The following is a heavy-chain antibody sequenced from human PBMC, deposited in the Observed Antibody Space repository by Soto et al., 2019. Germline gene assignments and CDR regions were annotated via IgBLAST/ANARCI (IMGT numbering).Heavy chain of an antibody. CDR1: GDSVSSNSAA. Sequence: PSQTLSLTCAISGDSVSSNSAAWNWIRQSPSRGLEWLGRTYYRSKWYNDYAVSVKSRITINPDTSKNQFSLQLNSVTPEDTAVYYCARVNYYGSGSSRVSFDPWGQGTLVTVSS. V-gene: IGHV6-1*01. CDR3: ARVNYYGSGSSRVSFDP. J-gene: IGHJ5*02. D-gene: IGHD3-10*01. CDR2: TYYRSKWYN.